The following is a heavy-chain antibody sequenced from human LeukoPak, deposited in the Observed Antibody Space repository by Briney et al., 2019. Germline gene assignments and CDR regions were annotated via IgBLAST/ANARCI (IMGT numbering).Heavy chain of an antibody. CDR2: IYYSGSA. CDR1: SGSISSYY. D-gene: IGHD3-9*01. Sequence: PSETLSLTCTVSSGSISSYYWSWIRQPPGKGLEWIGYIYYSGSANYNPSLKSRVTISVDTSKNQFSLKLSSVTAADTAVYYCARDYDILTGDSDAFDIWGQGTMVTVSS. J-gene: IGHJ3*02. V-gene: IGHV4-59*01. CDR3: ARDYDILTGDSDAFDI.